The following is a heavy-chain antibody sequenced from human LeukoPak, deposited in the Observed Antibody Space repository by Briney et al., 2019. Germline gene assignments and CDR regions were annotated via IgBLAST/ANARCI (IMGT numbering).Heavy chain of an antibody. CDR2: INHSGST. Sequence: SETVSLTCAVYGGSFSGYYWSWIRQPPGKGLEWIGEINHSGSTNYNPSLKSRVTISVDTSKNQFSLKLSSVTAADTAVYYCARGSLWYYYGMDVWGQGTTVTVSS. CDR1: GGSFSGYY. V-gene: IGHV4-34*01. CDR3: ARGSLWYYYGMDV. J-gene: IGHJ6*02. D-gene: IGHD2-21*01.